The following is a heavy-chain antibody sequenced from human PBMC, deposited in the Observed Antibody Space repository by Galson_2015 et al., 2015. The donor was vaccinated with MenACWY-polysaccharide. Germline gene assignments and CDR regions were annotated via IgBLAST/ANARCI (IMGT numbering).Heavy chain of an antibody. V-gene: IGHV1-2*06. J-gene: IGHJ6*02. CDR2: IDPHSGGP. D-gene: IGHD2-8*01. CDR1: GFTFIGYY. Sequence: SVKVSCKASGFTFIGYYIHWVRQAPGQGLEWMGRIDPHSGGPRSIQKFQGRVTMTRDTSMRTVYLEVTRLRSDDTAVYYCARDSIPVRMGGGFDLDVWGQGTTVTVSS. CDR3: ARDSIPVRMGGGFDLDV.